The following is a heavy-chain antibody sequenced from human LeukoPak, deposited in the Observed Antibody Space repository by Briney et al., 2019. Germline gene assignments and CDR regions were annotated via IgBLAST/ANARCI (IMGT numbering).Heavy chain of an antibody. CDR3: ARDRAMEVGAYYFDY. V-gene: IGHV3-21*01. CDR2: ISSSSSYI. Sequence: PGGSLRLSCAASGFTFSSYSMNWVRQAPGKGLEWVSSISSSSSYIYYADSVKGRFTISRDNAKNSLYLQMNSLRAEDTAVYYCARDRAMEVGAYYFDYWGQGTLVTVSS. D-gene: IGHD1-26*01. J-gene: IGHJ4*02. CDR1: GFTFSSYS.